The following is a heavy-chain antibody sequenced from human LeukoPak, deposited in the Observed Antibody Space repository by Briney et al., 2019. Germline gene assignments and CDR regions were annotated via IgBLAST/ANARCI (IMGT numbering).Heavy chain of an antibody. CDR2: INPNSGGT. J-gene: IGHJ4*02. CDR1: GYTFTGYY. D-gene: IGHD2-15*01. Sequence: ASVKVSCKASGYTFTGYYMHWVRQAPGQGLEWMGWINPNSGGTNHAQKFQGRVTMTRDTSINTAYMELSSLRSDDTAVYYCARSRYCSGSSCYSLDYWGQGTLATVSS. V-gene: IGHV1-2*02. CDR3: ARSRYCSGSSCYSLDY.